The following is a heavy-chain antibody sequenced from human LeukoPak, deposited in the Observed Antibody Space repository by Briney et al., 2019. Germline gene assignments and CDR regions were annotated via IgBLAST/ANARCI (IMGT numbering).Heavy chain of an antibody. D-gene: IGHD3-10*01. Sequence: GGSLRLSCAASGFTFSSYAMSWVRQAPGKGLEWVSAISGNGVGTYYADSVKGRFTISRDNSKNTLYLQMNSLRAEDTALYYCAKTYYYSSGNFWGQETLVTVSS. CDR2: ISGNGVGT. J-gene: IGHJ4*02. V-gene: IGHV3-23*01. CDR1: GFTFSSYA. CDR3: AKTYYYSSGNF.